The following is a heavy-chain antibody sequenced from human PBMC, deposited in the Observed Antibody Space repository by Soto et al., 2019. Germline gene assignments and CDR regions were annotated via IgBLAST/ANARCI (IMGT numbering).Heavy chain of an antibody. CDR1: GGSISSYY. CDR3: ARVWGGAFDI. J-gene: IGHJ3*02. D-gene: IGHD3-10*01. V-gene: IGHV4-59*01. Sequence: QVQLQESGPGLVKPSETLSLTCTVSGGSISSYYWSWIRQPPGKGLEWIGYIYYSGSTNYNPSLKSRVTISVDTSKNPFTLKLSSVTAADTDVYYCARVWGGAFDIWGQGTMVTVSS. CDR2: IYYSGST.